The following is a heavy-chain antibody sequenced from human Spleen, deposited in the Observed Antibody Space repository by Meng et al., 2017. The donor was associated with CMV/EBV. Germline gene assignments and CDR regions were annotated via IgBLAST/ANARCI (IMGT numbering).Heavy chain of an antibody. CDR3: ALIHPLPQRLLVSEDDC. Sequence: GESLKISCAASGLTFSTSWMHWVRQAPGKGLVWVSRINGDGSGTSYADSVKGRFTISRDNAKNTLYLQMNSLRAEDMTLYYCALIHPLPQRLLVSEDDCWGQGTLVTVSS. J-gene: IGHJ4*02. D-gene: IGHD6-13*01. CDR2: INGDGSGT. CDR1: GLTFSTSW. V-gene: IGHV3-74*01.